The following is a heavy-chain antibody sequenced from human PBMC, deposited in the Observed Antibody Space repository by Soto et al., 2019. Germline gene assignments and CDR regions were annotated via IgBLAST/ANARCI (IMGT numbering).Heavy chain of an antibody. Sequence: QVQLVESGGGVVQPGRSLRLSCAASGFTFSSYAMHWVRQAPGKGLEWVAVISCDGSNKYYADSVKGRFTISRDNSKNTLYLQMNRLRAEDTAVYYCAREDYGDPRGGYWGQGTLVTVSS. D-gene: IGHD4-17*01. CDR1: GFTFSSYA. V-gene: IGHV3-30-3*01. J-gene: IGHJ4*02. CDR3: AREDYGDPRGGY. CDR2: ISCDGSNK.